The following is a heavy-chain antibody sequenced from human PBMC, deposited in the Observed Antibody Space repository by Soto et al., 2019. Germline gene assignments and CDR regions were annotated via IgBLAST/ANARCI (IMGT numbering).Heavy chain of an antibody. CDR1: GFTFSSHA. CDR3: AKAGLAVSATPWFDP. V-gene: IGHV3-23*01. D-gene: IGHD2-15*01. CDR2: ISGSGGST. Sequence: PGGSLILSCAASGFTFSSHAMTWVRQTPGKGLEWVSSISGSGGSTYYADSVEGRFTISRDNSKNTLYLQMNSPRAEDTAIYYCAKAGLAVSATPWFDPWGQGTLVTVSS. J-gene: IGHJ5*02.